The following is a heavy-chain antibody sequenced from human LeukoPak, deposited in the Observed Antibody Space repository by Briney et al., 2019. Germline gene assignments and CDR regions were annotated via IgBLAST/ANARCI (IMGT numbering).Heavy chain of an antibody. J-gene: IGHJ6*03. Sequence: SDTLSLTCTVSGGSISSSNYYWGWIRQPPGKGLEWFGSIYYSASTYYNPSLKSRVTISVHTSKNQFSLKLTSVTAADTAVYYCARRAPYYYMDVWGTGTTVTVSS. CDR2: IYYSAST. CDR1: GGSISSSNYY. CDR3: ARRAPYYYMDV. V-gene: IGHV4-39*01.